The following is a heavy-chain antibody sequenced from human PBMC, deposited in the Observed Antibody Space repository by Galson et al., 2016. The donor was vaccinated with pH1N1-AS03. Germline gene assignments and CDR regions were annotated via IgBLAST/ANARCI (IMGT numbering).Heavy chain of an antibody. Sequence: ETLSLTCTVSGASIKSHYWSWIRQPPGKGLEWIGYIQYSATTSYNPSLQSRVTITPDTAKNQFSLKVHSVTAADTAVYYCAKDALRGGGFDPWGQGTLVTVSS. CDR3: AKDALRGGGFDP. D-gene: IGHD2-15*01. J-gene: IGHJ5*02. CDR2: IQYSATT. V-gene: IGHV4-59*11. CDR1: GASIKSHY.